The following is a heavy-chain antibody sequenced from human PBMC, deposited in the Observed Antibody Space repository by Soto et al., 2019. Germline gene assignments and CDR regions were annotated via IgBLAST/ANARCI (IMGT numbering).Heavy chain of an antibody. CDR1: GGSISSYY. V-gene: IGHV4-59*01. CDR3: ARDSKKYYDFWGGYYGGGYYYGMDV. D-gene: IGHD3-3*01. Sequence: SETLSLTCTVSGGSISSYYWSWIRQPPGKGLEWIGYIYYSGSTNYNPSLKSRVTISVDTSKNQFSLKLSSVTAADTAVYYCARDSKKYYDFWGGYYGGGYYYGMDVWGQGTTVTVSS. J-gene: IGHJ6*02. CDR2: IYYSGST.